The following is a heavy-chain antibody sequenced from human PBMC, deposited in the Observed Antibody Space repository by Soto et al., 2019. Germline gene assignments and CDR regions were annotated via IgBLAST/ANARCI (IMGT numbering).Heavy chain of an antibody. CDR1: GFIFNSYG. D-gene: IGHD5-12*01. Sequence: QVQLVESGGGVVQPGRSLRLSCAASGFIFNSYGMHWIRQAPGKGLEWVAVISYDGSNIFYADSVKGRFTISRDNSNITLYLQMNSLTGDDTAVYYCARGVRGVATIAIGFYLDYWGQGTLVTTSS. CDR3: ARGVRGVATIAIGFYLDY. J-gene: IGHJ4*02. CDR2: ISYDGSNI. V-gene: IGHV3-30*03.